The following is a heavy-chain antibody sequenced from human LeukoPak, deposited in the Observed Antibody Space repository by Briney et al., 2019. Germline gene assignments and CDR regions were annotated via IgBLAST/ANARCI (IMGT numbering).Heavy chain of an antibody. CDR1: GGSISSSSYY. CDR3: ARDRGSGYFDY. D-gene: IGHD3-22*01. CDR2: IYYSGSS. Sequence: PSETLSLTCTVSGGSISSSSYYWGWIRQPPGKGLEWIGSIYYSGSSYYNPSLKSRVTISVDTSKNQFSLKLSSVTAADTAVYYCARDRGSGYFDYWGQGTLVTVSS. V-gene: IGHV4-39*07. J-gene: IGHJ4*02.